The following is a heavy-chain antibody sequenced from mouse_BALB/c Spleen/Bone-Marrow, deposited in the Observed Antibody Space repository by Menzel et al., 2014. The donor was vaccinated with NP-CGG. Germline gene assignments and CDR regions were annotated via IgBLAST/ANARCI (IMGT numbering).Heavy chain of an antibody. D-gene: IGHD1-1*01. CDR2: IWAGGST. CDR1: EFSLTSYG. V-gene: IGHV2-9*02. J-gene: IGHJ3*01. Sequence: VQRVESGPGLVAPSQGLSITCTVSEFSLTSYGVHWVRQPPGKGLEWLGVIWAGGSTNYNSALVSRLSISKDNSKSQVFLKMNSLQTDDTAMYYCARGGSSRAWFAYWGQGTLVTVSA. CDR3: ARGGSSRAWFAY.